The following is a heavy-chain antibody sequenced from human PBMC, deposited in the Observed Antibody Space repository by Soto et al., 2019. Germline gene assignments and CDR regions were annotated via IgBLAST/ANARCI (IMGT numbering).Heavy chain of an antibody. Sequence: QVQLVQSGAEVKKPGASVQVSCKASGYTFTTYYVHWVRQAPGQGLEWMGIINPSGGSASYAQKFQGRVTMTRDSSSGTVYMELSSLTSEDTAVYFCARYRLPPPPARSVMLVAVTSYGMDVWGQGTTVTVSS. CDR1: GYTFTTYY. J-gene: IGHJ6*02. D-gene: IGHD3-22*01. V-gene: IGHV1-46*01. CDR3: ARYRLPPPPARSVMLVAVTSYGMDV. CDR2: INPSGGSA.